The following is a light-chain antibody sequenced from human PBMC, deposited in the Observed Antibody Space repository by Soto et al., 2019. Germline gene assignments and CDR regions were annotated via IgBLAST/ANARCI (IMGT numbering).Light chain of an antibody. CDR2: DAS. V-gene: IGKV3-15*01. CDR1: RSVHWD. CDR3: QQYTKWPPLT. J-gene: IGKJ4*01. Sequence: EIVMTQSPATLSVSPGEGATLSCRASRSVHWDLAWYQQKPGQAPRLLIYDASTRATGIPARFSGSGSGTECSLTITSLQSDDSAVYYCQQYTKWPPLTFGGGTKVEI.